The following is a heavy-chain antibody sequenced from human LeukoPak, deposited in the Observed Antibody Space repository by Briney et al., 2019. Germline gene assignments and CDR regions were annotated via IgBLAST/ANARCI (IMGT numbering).Heavy chain of an antibody. D-gene: IGHD6-13*01. V-gene: IGHV4-59*02. J-gene: IGHJ4*02. Sequence: SETLSLTCTVSGGSVSSYYWSWIRQPPGKGLEWIGYIYYSGSTNYNPSLKSRVTISVDTSKNQFSLKLSSVTAADTAVYYCARVWRSSSPLNYWGQGTLVTVSS. CDR2: IYYSGST. CDR1: GGSVSSYY. CDR3: ARVWRSSSPLNY.